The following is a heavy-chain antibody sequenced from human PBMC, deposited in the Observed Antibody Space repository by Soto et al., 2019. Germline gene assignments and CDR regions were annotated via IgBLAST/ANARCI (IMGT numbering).Heavy chain of an antibody. D-gene: IGHD6-19*01. CDR3: ARSVSTVAAPVAFDP. J-gene: IGHJ5*02. V-gene: IGHV1-8*01. CDR2: MNPNSGNT. Sequence: GASVQVSCKASRYTFTSYYSNWVRQDTGQGLEWMGWMNPNSGNTGYAQKFQGRVTMTRNTSISTAYMELSSLRSEDTAVYYCARSVSTVAAPVAFDPWGQGTLVTVSS. CDR1: RYTFTSYY.